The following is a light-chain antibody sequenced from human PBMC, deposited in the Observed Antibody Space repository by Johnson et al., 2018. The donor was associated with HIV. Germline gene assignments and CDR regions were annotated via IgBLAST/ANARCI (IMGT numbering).Light chain of an antibody. CDR1: SSNIGNSY. CDR3: GTWDTSLSAGV. Sequence: QAVLTQPPSVSVAPGQKVTISCSGSSSNIGNSYVSWYQQLPGTAPKLLIYDNNKRPSGIPDRFSGSKSGTSATLGITGLQTGDEADYYCGTWDTSLSAGVFGPGTKVSVL. J-gene: IGLJ1*01. CDR2: DNN. V-gene: IGLV1-51*01.